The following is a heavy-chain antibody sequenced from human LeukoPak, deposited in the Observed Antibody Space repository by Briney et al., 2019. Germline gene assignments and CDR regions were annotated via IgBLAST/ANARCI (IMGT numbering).Heavy chain of an antibody. D-gene: IGHD4-23*01. Sequence: GGSLRLSCAASGFTFSSYGMHWVRQAPGKGLEWVAFIRYDGSNKYYADSVKGRFTISRDNSKNTLYLQMNSLRAEDTAVYHCARGARKGDDYGGFFDNWGQGILVTVSS. J-gene: IGHJ4*02. CDR3: ARGARKGDDYGGFFDN. V-gene: IGHV3-30*02. CDR2: IRYDGSNK. CDR1: GFTFSSYG.